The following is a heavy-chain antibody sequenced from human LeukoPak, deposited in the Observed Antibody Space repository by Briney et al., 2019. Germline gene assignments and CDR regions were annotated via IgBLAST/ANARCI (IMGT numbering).Heavy chain of an antibody. D-gene: IGHD2-2*01. CDR3: ARADCGSTSCYELDY. V-gene: IGHV3-11*04. CDR1: GFTFSDYY. Sequence: KAGGSLRLSCAGSGFTFSDYYMSWIRQAPGKGLEWVSYISSSDTTIYYADSVKGRFTISRDNAQNSLYPQMNTLRADDTAVYYCARADCGSTSCYELDYWGQGTLVTVSS. J-gene: IGHJ4*02. CDR2: ISSSDTTI.